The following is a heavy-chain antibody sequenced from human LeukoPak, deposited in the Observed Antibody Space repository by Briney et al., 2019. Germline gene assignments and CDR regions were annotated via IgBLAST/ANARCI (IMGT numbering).Heavy chain of an antibody. CDR3: ARDEGLRPWDY. D-gene: IGHD5/OR15-5a*01. CDR2: ISYDGSNK. Sequence: GRSLRLSRAASGFTFSSYAMHWVRQAPGKGLEWVAVISYDGSNKYYADSVKGRFTISRDNSKNTLYLQMNSLRAEDTAVYYCARDEGLRPWDYWGQGTLVTVSS. J-gene: IGHJ4*02. V-gene: IGHV3-30-3*01. CDR1: GFTFSSYA.